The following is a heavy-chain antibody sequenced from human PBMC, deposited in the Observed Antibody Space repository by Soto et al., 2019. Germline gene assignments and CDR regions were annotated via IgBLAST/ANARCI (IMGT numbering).Heavy chain of an antibody. CDR1: GFTVSSYA. Sequence: GESLRLSCAASGFTVSSYAMSWVRQAPGKGLEWVSAISGSGGSTYYADSVKGRFTISRDNSKNTLYLQMNSLRAEDTAVYYCAKVHKHYIVVAVAATATVDYWGHGT. D-gene: IGHD2-15*01. CDR2: ISGSGGST. CDR3: AKVHKHYIVVAVAATATVDY. J-gene: IGHJ4*01. V-gene: IGHV3-23*01.